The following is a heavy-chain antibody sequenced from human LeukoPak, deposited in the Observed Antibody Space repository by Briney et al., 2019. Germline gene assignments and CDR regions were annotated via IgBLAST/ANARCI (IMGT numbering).Heavy chain of an antibody. D-gene: IGHD3-10*01. V-gene: IGHV3-30*18. CDR3: AKDLDYYGSGSYPASAFDI. J-gene: IGHJ3*02. CDR1: GFTFSSYG. CDR2: ISYDGSNK. Sequence: GGSLRLSCAASGFTFSSYGMHWVRQAPGKGLEWVAVISYDGSNKYYADSVKGRFTISRDNSKNTLYLQMNSLRAEDTAVYYCAKDLDYYGSGSYPASAFDIWGQGTMVTVSS.